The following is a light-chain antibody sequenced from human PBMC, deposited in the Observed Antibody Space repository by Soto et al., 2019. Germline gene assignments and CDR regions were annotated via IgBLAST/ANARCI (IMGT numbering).Light chain of an antibody. J-gene: IGKJ1*01. CDR1: QSVLYSSNNKDY. V-gene: IGKV4-1*01. CDR2: WAS. Sequence: DIVMTQSPDSLAVSLGERATINCKSRQSVLYSSNNKDYLTWYQQKPGQPPNLLIYWASTREFGVPDRFSGSGSGTDFTLTISSLQAEDVAVYYCHQYYSTPRTFGHGTKVDIK. CDR3: HQYYSTPRT.